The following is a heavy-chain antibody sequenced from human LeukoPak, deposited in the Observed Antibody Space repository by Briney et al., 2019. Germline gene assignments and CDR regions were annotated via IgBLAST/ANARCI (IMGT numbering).Heavy chain of an antibody. D-gene: IGHD3-3*01. CDR1: GFSLSTTGVG. CDR2: IYWNDDK. J-gene: IGHJ4*02. Sequence: ESGPTLVNPTQTLTLTCTFSGFSLSTTGVGVGWIRQPPGKALEWLALIYWNDDKRYSPSLKSRLTITKDTSKNQVVLTMTNMDTVDTATYYYAHEKRYDFWSGYYTGGYFDYWGQGSLVTDSS. V-gene: IGHV2-5*01. CDR3: AHEKRYDFWSGYYTGGYFDY.